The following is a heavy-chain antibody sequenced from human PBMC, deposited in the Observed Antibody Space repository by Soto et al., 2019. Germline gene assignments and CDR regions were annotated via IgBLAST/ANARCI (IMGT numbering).Heavy chain of an antibody. CDR3: AKEMVWGEVEGGVGGFDI. CDR1: GFTFEDYA. CDR2: ISWNSGRI. Sequence: EVQLVESGGGVEQPGRSLRLSCAASGFTFEDYAMYWVRQPPGKGLEWVSSISWNSGRIGYADSVKGRFTISRDNAENTLCLQRNSRRREDTAWYCCAKEMVWGEVEGGVGGFDIWGKGTMVTVSS. V-gene: IGHV3-9*01. D-gene: IGHD2-8*01. J-gene: IGHJ3*02.